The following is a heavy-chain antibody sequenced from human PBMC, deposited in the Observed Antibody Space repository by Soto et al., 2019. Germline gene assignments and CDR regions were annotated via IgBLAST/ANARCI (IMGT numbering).Heavy chain of an antibody. CDR2: ISSSSSTI. CDR3: ARVIMDV. J-gene: IGHJ6*02. V-gene: IGHV3-48*02. Sequence: EVQLVESGGGLVQPGGSLRLSCAASGFTFSSYSMNWVRQAPGKGREGVSYISSSSSTIYYAASVKGRLTISRDNAKNSLYLQMNSLRDEHTAVYYCARVIMDVWGQGTTVTVSS. CDR1: GFTFSSYS.